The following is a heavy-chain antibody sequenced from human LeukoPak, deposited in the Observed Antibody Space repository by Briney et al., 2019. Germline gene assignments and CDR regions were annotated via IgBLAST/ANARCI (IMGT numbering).Heavy chain of an antibody. V-gene: IGHV4-31*03. D-gene: IGHD3-10*01. CDR2: IFYNGNT. CDR3: ARSQNYYGSGDY. J-gene: IGHJ4*02. Sequence: SETLSLTCTVSGDSISSSGYSWSWIRHHPGEGLEWIGCIFYNGNTYFDSSLKSRVTMSVHTSKNQFFLRLTSVTAADTAVYYCARSQNYYGSGDYWSPGTLVTVSS. CDR1: GDSISSSGYS.